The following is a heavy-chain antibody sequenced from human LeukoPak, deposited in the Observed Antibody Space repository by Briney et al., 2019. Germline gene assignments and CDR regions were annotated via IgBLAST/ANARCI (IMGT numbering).Heavy chain of an antibody. CDR3: ARGLTSSDWYFDL. V-gene: IGHV4-61*05. Sequence: SETLSLTCTVSGGSISSSSYYWGWIRQPPGKGLEWIAYIHYSGSTNYNPSLRSRVTISVDTSKNQFSLKLSSVTAADTAVYYCARGLTSSDWYFDLWGRGTLVTVSS. D-gene: IGHD4/OR15-4a*01. CDR1: GGSISSSSYY. CDR2: IHYSGST. J-gene: IGHJ2*01.